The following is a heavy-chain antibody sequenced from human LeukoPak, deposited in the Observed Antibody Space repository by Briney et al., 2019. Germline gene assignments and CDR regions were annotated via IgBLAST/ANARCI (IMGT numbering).Heavy chain of an antibody. CDR1: GFTFSIYA. J-gene: IGHJ4*02. CDR2: ISGGGANT. Sequence: PGGSLRLSCAASGFTFSIYAMSWVRQAPGKGLEWVSTISGGGANTYYADSVKGRFTISRDNSRNTLYLQMNSLRADDTAVYYCAKGSERYYFDHWGQGTLVTVSS. V-gene: IGHV3-23*01. D-gene: IGHD1-14*01. CDR3: AKGSERYYFDH.